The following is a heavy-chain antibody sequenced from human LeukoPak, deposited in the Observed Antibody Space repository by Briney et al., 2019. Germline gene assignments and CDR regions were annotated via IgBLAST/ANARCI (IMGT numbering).Heavy chain of an antibody. CDR3: ETDMNRTYYDILSGYYGLYYYYYYGMDV. J-gene: IGHJ6*02. Sequence: GGSLRLSCAASGFTFDNYAMHWVRQAPGKGLEWVSRISGDGGSTYYADSVKGRFTIYRANGKNSLYLEMNSLRHEDHALYYCETDMNRTYYDILSGYYGLYYYYYYGMDVWGPGTTVTVSS. CDR2: ISGDGGST. V-gene: IGHV3-43*02. D-gene: IGHD3-9*01. CDR1: GFTFDNYA.